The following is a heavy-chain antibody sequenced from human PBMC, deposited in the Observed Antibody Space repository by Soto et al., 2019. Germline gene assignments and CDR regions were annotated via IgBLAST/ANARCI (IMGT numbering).Heavy chain of an antibody. V-gene: IGHV1-18*01. CDR2: ISAYNGNT. CDR3: AREGGTMGAGWFDP. J-gene: IGHJ5*02. CDR1: GYTFTSYD. Sequence: QVQLVQSGAEVKKPGASVKVSCKASGYTFTSYDIRWVRQAPGQGLEWMGWISAYNGNTNYAQKLQDRVTMTTDTSTSTAYIVLRTLRSADTAVYYCAREGGTMGAGWFDPWGQGTLVTVSS. D-gene: IGHD3-10*01.